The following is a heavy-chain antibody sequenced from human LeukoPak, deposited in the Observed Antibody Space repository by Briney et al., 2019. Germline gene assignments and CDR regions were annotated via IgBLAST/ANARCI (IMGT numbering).Heavy chain of an antibody. D-gene: IGHD2-2*01. V-gene: IGHV3-21*01. Sequence: PGGSLRLSCAASGFTVSSYSMNWVRQAPGKGLEWVSSISSSSSYIYYADSVKGRFTISRDNAKNSLYLQMNSLRAEDTAVYYCASVVPAAGDDYYYGMDVWGKGTTVTVSS. CDR3: ASVVPAAGDDYYYGMDV. CDR2: ISSSSSYI. J-gene: IGHJ6*04. CDR1: GFTVSSYS.